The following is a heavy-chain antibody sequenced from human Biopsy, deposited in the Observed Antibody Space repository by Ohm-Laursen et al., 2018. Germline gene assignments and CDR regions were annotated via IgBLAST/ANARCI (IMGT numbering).Heavy chain of an antibody. CDR3: ATKLTGYFHH. CDR1: GYTFTGYY. J-gene: IGHJ1*01. V-gene: IGHV1-69*06. CDR2: NIPILGTG. D-gene: IGHD3-9*01. Sequence: SSVKVSCKASGYTFTGYYMHWVRQAPGQGLEWLGGNIPILGTGNYAQKFQDRVTVAADTSTSTATMELRSLRSDDTAVYYCATKLTGYFHHWGQGTLVIVSS.